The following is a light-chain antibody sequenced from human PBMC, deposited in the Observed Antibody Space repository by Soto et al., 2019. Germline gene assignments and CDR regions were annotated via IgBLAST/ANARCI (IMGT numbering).Light chain of an antibody. CDR3: GTWDSNLNNGVV. CDR2: DNH. Sequence: QSVLTQPPSVSAAPGQRVTIFCSGSSSTIGANYVSWYQQLPGTAPILLIYDNHHRPPGIPDRFSGSKSGTSATLVITGLQTGDEADYYCGTWDSNLNNGVVFGGGTKLTVL. V-gene: IGLV1-51*01. J-gene: IGLJ2*01. CDR1: SSTIGANY.